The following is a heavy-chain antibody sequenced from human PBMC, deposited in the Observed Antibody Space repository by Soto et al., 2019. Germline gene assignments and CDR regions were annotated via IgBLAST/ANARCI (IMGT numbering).Heavy chain of an antibody. V-gene: IGHV4-34*01. CDR1: GGSLTGYY. J-gene: IGHJ4*02. Sequence: QVQLQQWGAGLLKPSETLSLTCAVNGGSLTGYYWSWIRQPPGKGLEWIGEIKDGGSTNYSPSLRGRATIPSDTSNNQFSLQLNSVTAADTAVYYCARGQEGIVATHWDQGALVTVSS. D-gene: IGHD5-12*01. CDR2: IKDGGST. CDR3: ARGQEGIVATH.